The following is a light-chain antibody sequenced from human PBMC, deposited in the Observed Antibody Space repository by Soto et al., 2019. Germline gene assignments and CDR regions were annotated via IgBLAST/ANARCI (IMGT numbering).Light chain of an antibody. CDR1: SSNIGGNS. J-gene: IGLJ1*01. Sequence: SVLTQPPSVSGAPGQTITISCTGSSSNIGGNSVSWYQQLPGTAPKLLIYDDNKRPSGIPDRFSGSKSGTSATLGITGFQTGDEADYYCGSWDSSLSAYVFGTGTKVTVL. V-gene: IGLV1-51*01. CDR2: DDN. CDR3: GSWDSSLSAYV.